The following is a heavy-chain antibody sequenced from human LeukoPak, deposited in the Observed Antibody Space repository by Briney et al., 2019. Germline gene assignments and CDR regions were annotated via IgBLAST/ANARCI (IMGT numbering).Heavy chain of an antibody. CDR3: ARTLRYSAALCY. CDR2: IYYSGST. D-gene: IGHD1-1*01. V-gene: IGHV4-39*01. Sequence: SETLSLTCTVSGGSLSSSSYYWGWIRQPPGTGLEWIGSIYYSGSTYYNPSLKSRVTISVDTSKNQFSLKLSSVTAADTAVYYCARTLRYSAALCYWGQGTLVTVSS. CDR1: GGSLSSSSYY. J-gene: IGHJ4*02.